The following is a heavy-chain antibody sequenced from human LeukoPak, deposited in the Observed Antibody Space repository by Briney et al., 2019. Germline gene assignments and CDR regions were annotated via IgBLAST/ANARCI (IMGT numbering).Heavy chain of an antibody. D-gene: IGHD2-2*01. Sequence: PSETLSLTCTVSGGSISGDYWSWIRQSLQGLEWIGYIYYSGSTNYNPSLKSRVTISVDTSKNQFSLKLSSVTAADTAVYYCARYPMTYCSSSSCTDYWSQGALVTVSS. CDR2: IYYSGST. V-gene: IGHV4-59*08. CDR1: GGSISGDY. CDR3: ARYPMTYCSSSSCTDY. J-gene: IGHJ4*02.